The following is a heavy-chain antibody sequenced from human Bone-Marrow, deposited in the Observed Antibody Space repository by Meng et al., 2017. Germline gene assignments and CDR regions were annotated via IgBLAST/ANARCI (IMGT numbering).Heavy chain of an antibody. Sequence: EVRLVESGGGLVKPGGSLRLSCVASGFSFTDAWMGWVRQAPGKGLEWVGRIKSNSDGGTTDYAAPVKGRFTISRDDSKNTLYLQMNSLITEDTAVYFCATGAAAADHWGQGTLVTVSS. V-gene: IGHV3-15*01. CDR3: ATGAAAADH. J-gene: IGHJ4*02. CDR2: IKSNSDGGTT. D-gene: IGHD6-13*01. CDR1: GFSFTDAW.